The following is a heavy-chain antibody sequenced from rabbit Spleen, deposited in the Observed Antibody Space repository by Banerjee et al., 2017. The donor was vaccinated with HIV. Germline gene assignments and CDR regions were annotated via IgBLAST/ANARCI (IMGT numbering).Heavy chain of an antibody. Sequence: SSSYYMCWVRQAPGKGLEWIACIAAGNSDSTYYASWAKGRFIMSRTSSTKVTLQMTSLTVADTATYFCARDLVAVIGWNFSLWGPGTLVTVS. J-gene: IGHJ4*01. V-gene: IGHV1S40*01. CDR2: IAAGNSDST. D-gene: IGHD1-1*01. CDR3: ARDLVAVIGWNFSL. CDR1: SSSYY.